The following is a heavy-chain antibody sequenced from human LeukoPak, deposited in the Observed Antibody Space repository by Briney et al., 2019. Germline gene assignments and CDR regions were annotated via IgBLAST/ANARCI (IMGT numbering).Heavy chain of an antibody. CDR2: IIPILGIA. D-gene: IGHD2-21*02. Sequence: SVEVSCKASGGTFSSYAISWVRQAPGQGLEWMGRIIPILGIANYAQKFQGRVTITADKSTSTAYMELSSLRSEDTAVYYCAREGTATYYYGMDVWGQGTTVTVSS. CDR3: AREGTATYYYGMDV. J-gene: IGHJ6*02. CDR1: GGTFSSYA. V-gene: IGHV1-69*04.